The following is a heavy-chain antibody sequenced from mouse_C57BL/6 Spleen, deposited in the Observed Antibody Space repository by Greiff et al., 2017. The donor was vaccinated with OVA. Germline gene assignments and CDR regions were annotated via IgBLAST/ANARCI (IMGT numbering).Heavy chain of an antibody. J-gene: IGHJ4*01. D-gene: IGHD2-1*01. V-gene: IGHV1-76*01. Sequence: QVHVKQSGAELVRPGASVKLSCKASGYTFTDYYINWVKQRPGQGLEWIARIYPGSGNTYYNEKFKGKATLTAEKSSSTAYMQLSSLTSEDSAVYFCARTPPLPHYYAMDYWGQGTSVTVSS. CDR3: ARTPPLPHYYAMDY. CDR1: GYTFTDYY. CDR2: IYPGSGNT.